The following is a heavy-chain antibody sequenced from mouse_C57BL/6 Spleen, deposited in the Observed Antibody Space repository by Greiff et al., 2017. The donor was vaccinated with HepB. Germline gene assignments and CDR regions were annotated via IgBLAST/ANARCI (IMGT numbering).Heavy chain of an antibody. D-gene: IGHD1-1*01. CDR2: IYPSDSET. CDR3: ARQGTVVEGFAY. CDR1: GYTFTSYW. J-gene: IGHJ3*01. V-gene: IGHV1-61*01. Sequence: VKLQQPGAELVRPGSSVKLSCKASGYTFTSYWMDWVKQRPGQGLEWIGNIYPSDSETHYNQKFKDKATLTVDKSSSTAYMQLSSLTSEDSAVYYCARQGTVVEGFAYWGQGTLVTVSA.